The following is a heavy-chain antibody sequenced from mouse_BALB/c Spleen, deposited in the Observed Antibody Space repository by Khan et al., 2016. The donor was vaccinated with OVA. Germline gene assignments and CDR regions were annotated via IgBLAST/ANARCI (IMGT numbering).Heavy chain of an antibody. CDR3: TRRNWDVAWCAY. D-gene: IGHD4-1*01. Sequence: VQLKESGTVLARPGASVKMSCKASGYTFTSYWMHWVKQRPGQGLEWIGDIYPGHTDTNYNQKFKGKAKLTAVTSTSTAYMELSSLTNEDSAVYYCTRRNWDVAWCAYWGQGTLVTVSA. CDR2: IYPGHTDT. CDR1: GYTFTSYW. V-gene: IGHV1-5*01. J-gene: IGHJ3*01.